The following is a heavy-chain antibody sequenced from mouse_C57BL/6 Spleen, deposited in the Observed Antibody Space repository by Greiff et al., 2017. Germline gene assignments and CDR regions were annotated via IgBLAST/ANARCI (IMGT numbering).Heavy chain of an antibody. D-gene: IGHD2-3*01. CDR1: GYTFTSYW. CDR3: ARGENYDGYYY. CDR2: IDPSDSYT. Sequence: QVQLQQPGAELVRPGTSVKLSCKASGYTFTSYWMHWVKQRPGQGLEWIGVIDPSDSYTNYNQKFKGKATLTVDTSSSTAYMQLSSLTSEDSAVYYCARGENYDGYYYWGQGTTLTVSS. V-gene: IGHV1-59*01. J-gene: IGHJ2*01.